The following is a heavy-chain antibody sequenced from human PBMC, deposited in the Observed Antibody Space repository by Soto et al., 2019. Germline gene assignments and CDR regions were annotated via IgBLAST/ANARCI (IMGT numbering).Heavy chain of an antibody. Sequence: ASVKVSCKASGYTFTSYGISWVRQAPGQGLEWMGWISAYNGNTNYAQKLQGRVTMTTDTSTSTAYMELRSLRSDDTAVYYCARDRNYDFWSGPYRFDPWGQGTLVTVSS. D-gene: IGHD3-3*01. J-gene: IGHJ5*02. V-gene: IGHV1-18*01. CDR3: ARDRNYDFWSGPYRFDP. CDR1: GYTFTSYG. CDR2: ISAYNGNT.